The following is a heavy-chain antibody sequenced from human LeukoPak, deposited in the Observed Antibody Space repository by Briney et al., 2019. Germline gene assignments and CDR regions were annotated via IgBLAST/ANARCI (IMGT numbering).Heavy chain of an antibody. J-gene: IGHJ4*02. CDR3: ASGRDYGGNLCYFDY. CDR1: GYTFTGYY. D-gene: IGHD4/OR15-4a*01. CDR2: INSNSGGT. V-gene: IGHV1-2*06. Sequence: ASVKVSCKASGYTFTGYYMHWVRQAPGQGLEWMGRINSNSGGTNYEQKFQGRVTMTRDTSISTACMELSRLRSDDTAVYYCASGRDYGGNLCYFDYWGQGTLVTVSS.